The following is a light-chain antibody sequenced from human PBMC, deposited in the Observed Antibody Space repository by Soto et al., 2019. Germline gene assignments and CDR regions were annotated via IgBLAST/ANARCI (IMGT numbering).Light chain of an antibody. CDR1: SSDVGFFNY. CDR3: CSYAGSPRYV. J-gene: IGLJ1*01. V-gene: IGLV2-11*01. Sequence: QSALTQPRSVSGSPGQSVTISCTGTSSDVGFFNYVSWYQQHPGKAPKLMIYDVTKRPSGVPDRFSGSKSGNTASLTISGLQAEDEADYYCCSYAGSPRYVLGTGTKLTVL. CDR2: DVT.